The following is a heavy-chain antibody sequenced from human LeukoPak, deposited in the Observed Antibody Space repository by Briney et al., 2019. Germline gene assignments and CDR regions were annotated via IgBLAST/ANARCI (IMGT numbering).Heavy chain of an antibody. CDR2: IYYSGST. J-gene: IGHJ5*02. V-gene: IGHV4-59*01. CDR1: GGSISSYY. CDR3: ASLSGP. Sequence: TSETLSLTCTVSGGSISSYYWSWIRQPPGKGLEWIGYIYYSGSTNYNPSLKSRVTISVDTSKNQFSLKLSSVTAADTAVYYCASLSGPWGQGTLVTVSS.